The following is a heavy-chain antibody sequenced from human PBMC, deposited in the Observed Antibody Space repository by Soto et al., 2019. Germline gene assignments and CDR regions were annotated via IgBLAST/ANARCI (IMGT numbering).Heavy chain of an antibody. Sequence: GPGPRDPSETLSLTCSVSGGSLSSSTYYWGWIRQPPGKGLEWIGSIHYSESSYYSPSLNSRVTISLDTSQNQISLTLSSVTATDTAVYYCARSRGPRNRNDFNIWGQGTMVTVSS. CDR3: ARSRGPRNRNDFNI. V-gene: IGHV4-39*01. D-gene: IGHD3-10*01. J-gene: IGHJ3*02. CDR2: IHYSESS. CDR1: GGSLSSSTYY.